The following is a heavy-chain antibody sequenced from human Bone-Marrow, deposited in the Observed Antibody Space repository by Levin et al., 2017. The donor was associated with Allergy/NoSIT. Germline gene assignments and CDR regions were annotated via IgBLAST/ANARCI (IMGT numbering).Heavy chain of an antibody. J-gene: IGHJ4*02. CDR3: VRVDGFVGYDPFDH. CDR2: ITGSGGTT. Sequence: PGGSLRLSCVASGFTFRNHAVTWVRQAAGKGLEWVSTITGSGGTTFYADSVKGRFTISRDNSKNTVFLQMNTVRVDDTARYHCVRVDGFVGYDPFDHWGQGTLVTVSS. V-gene: IGHV3-23*01. D-gene: IGHD5-12*01. CDR1: GFTFRNHA.